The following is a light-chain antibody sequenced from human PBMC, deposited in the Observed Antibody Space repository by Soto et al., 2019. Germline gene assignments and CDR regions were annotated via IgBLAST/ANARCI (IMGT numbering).Light chain of an antibody. CDR3: QHYDSSPPYT. CDR1: RSFASSY. V-gene: IGKV3-20*01. Sequence: IVLTQSPVTLALSPGESATLSCRASRSFASSYLGWYQQKPGQAPRLLIYDASTRAAGIPDRFSGSGSATDFTLTISRLEPEDSAVYYCQHYDSSPPYTFGQGTKLEIK. J-gene: IGKJ2*01. CDR2: DAS.